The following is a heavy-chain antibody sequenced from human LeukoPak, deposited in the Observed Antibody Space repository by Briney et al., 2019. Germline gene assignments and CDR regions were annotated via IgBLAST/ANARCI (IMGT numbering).Heavy chain of an antibody. V-gene: IGHV3-23*01. CDR1: GFTFSSYA. CDR2: ISGSGGST. Sequence: GGSLRLSCAASGFTFSSYAMSWVRQAPGEGLEWVSGISGSGGSTYYADSVKGRFTISRDNSKNTLYLQMNSLRAEDTAVYYCARDLIRMPTSCVYWGQGTLVTVSS. J-gene: IGHJ4*02. CDR3: ARDLIRMPTSCVY. D-gene: IGHD2-2*01.